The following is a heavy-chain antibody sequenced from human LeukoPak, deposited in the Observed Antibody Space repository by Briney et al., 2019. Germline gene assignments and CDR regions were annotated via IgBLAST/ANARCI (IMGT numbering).Heavy chain of an antibody. Sequence: ASVKVSCKASGGTFSSYAISWVRQAPGQGLEWMGGIIPIFGTASYAQKFQGRVTMTRDTSTSTVYMELSSLRSEDTAVYYCAPDLTGNVPGYWGQGTLVTVSS. CDR1: GGTFSSYA. V-gene: IGHV1-69*05. D-gene: IGHD7-27*01. CDR2: IIPIFGTA. CDR3: APDLTGNVPGY. J-gene: IGHJ4*02.